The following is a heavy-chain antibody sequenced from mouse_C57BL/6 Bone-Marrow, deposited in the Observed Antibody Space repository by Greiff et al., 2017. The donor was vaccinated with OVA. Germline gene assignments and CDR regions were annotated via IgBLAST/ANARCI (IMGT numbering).Heavy chain of an antibody. V-gene: IGHV1-7*01. D-gene: IGHD2-9*01. CDR1: GYTFTSYW. J-gene: IGHJ2*01. Sequence: VQLQQSGAELAKPGASVKLSCKASGYTFTSYWMHWVKQRPGQGLEWIGYINPSSGYTKYNQKFKDKATLTAYKSSSTAYMQLSSLTYEDSAVYYCARALLWLRLNYWGQGTTLTVSS. CDR3: ARALLWLRLNY. CDR2: INPSSGYT.